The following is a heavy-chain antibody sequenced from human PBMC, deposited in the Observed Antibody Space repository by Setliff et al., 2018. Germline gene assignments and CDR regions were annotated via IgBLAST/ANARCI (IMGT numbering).Heavy chain of an antibody. Sequence: SETLSLTCNVSGASVSSFYCYWAWIRQPPGKGLEYIGHISHGVSTSYSPSLKSRLSISADTSKNQFSLKLTSVTAADTAVYYRARTHCTTTSCFYFHYWGQGTVVTVSS. D-gene: IGHD2-2*01. J-gene: IGHJ4*02. V-gene: IGHV4-30-4*01. CDR1: GASVSSFYCY. CDR3: ARTHCTTTSCFYFHY. CDR2: ISHGVST.